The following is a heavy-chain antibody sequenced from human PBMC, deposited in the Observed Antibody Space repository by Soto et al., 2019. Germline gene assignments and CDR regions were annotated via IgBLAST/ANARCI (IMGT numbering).Heavy chain of an antibody. CDR1: GFTVSSNY. Sequence: EVQLVESGGGLIQPGGSLRLSCAASGFTVSSNYMSWVRQAPRKGLEWVSDIYSGGSTYYADSVMGRFTISGDNSKNTLYLQMNSLRAEDTAVYYCAREGSNNGFDSWGQGTLVTVSS. J-gene: IGHJ5*01. V-gene: IGHV3-53*01. CDR3: AREGSNNGFDS. CDR2: IYSGGST.